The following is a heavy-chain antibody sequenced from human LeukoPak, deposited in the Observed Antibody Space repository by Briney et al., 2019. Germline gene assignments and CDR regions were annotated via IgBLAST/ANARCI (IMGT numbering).Heavy chain of an antibody. V-gene: IGHV3-48*03. CDR3: AKGPSRGIVVAPFDY. D-gene: IGHD3-22*01. CDR1: GFTFSSYE. CDR2: ISSSGSTI. Sequence: GGSLRLSCAASGFTFSSYEMNWVRQAPGKGLEWVSYISSSGSTIYYADSVKGRFTISRDNAKNSLYLQMNSLRAEDTALYYCAKGPSRGIVVAPFDYWGQGTLVTVSS. J-gene: IGHJ4*02.